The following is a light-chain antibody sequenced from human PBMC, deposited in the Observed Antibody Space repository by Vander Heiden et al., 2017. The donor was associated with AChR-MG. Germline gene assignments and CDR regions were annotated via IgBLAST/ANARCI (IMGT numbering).Light chain of an antibody. CDR3: QQYDNLPLT. J-gene: IGKJ3*01. Sequence: EIVMTQSPATLSVSPGERATLSCRASQSVSSNLAWYQQKPGQPPRLLIYGASTRATGIPARFSGSGSGTEFTLTISSLQPEDFAVYSCQQYDNLPLTFGPGAKVDIK. V-gene: IGKV3-15*01. CDR2: GAS. CDR1: QSVSSN.